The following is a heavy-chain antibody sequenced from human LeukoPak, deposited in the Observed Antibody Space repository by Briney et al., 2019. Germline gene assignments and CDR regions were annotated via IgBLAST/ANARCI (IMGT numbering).Heavy chain of an antibody. Sequence: SETLSLTCTVSGGSISSSSYYWGWIRQPPGKGPEWIGSIYYSGSTYYNPSLKSRVTISVDTSKNQFSLKLSSVTAADTAVYYCARDDVVVGWFDPWGQGTLVTVSS. J-gene: IGHJ5*02. CDR2: IYYSGST. D-gene: IGHD2-21*01. CDR3: ARDDVVVGWFDP. V-gene: IGHV4-39*07. CDR1: GGSISSSSYY.